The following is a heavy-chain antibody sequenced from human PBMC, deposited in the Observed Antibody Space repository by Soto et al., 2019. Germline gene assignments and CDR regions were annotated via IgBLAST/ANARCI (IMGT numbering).Heavy chain of an antibody. J-gene: IGHJ6*02. CDR2: ITAANDDT. CDR3: ARTVRWNGLESGLDV. V-gene: IGHV1-3*01. CDR1: GFTLNTYD. Sequence: QVQLVQSGAEVKKPGASVKISCQASGFTLNTYDLHWVRQAPRQSLEWMGRITAANDDTKYSQRFQGRVTISWDTSANTAFFEMNGLRSEATAVYYCARTVRWNGLESGLDVWGQGTTV. D-gene: IGHD1-1*01.